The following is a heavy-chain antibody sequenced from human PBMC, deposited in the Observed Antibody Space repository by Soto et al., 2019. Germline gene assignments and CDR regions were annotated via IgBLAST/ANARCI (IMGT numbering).Heavy chain of an antibody. CDR2: INHSGST. J-gene: IGHJ6*02. Sequence: SETLSLTCAVYGGSFSGYYWSWIRQPPGKGLEWIGEINHSGSTNYNPSLKSRVTISVDTSKNQFSLKLSSVTAADTAVYYCARDLVVRGVSNPSRYYYYGMDVWGQGTTVTVSS. CDR3: ARDLVVRGVSNPSRYYYYGMDV. D-gene: IGHD3-10*01. V-gene: IGHV4-34*01. CDR1: GGSFSGYY.